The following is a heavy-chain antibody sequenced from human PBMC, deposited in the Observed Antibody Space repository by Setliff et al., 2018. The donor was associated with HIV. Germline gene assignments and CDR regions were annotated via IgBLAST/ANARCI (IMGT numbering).Heavy chain of an antibody. CDR2: LYPSGTI. J-gene: IGHJ5*02. CDR3: AGRMGATKGSWFEP. Sequence: PSETLSLTCTVSAASIRNSYWTWIRQPAGKGLEWIGRLYPSGTINYNPSLKSRVTMSVDTSKSQFSLRLTSVSAADTALYYCAGRMGATKGSWFEPWGQGTLVTVSS. D-gene: IGHD1-26*01. CDR1: AASIRNSY. V-gene: IGHV4-4*07.